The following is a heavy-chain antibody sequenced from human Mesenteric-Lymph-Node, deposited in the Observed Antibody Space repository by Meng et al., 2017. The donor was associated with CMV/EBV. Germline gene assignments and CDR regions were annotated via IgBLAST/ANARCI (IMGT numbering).Heavy chain of an antibody. CDR2: ISVDNGNT. CDR1: GYIFNNYG. V-gene: IGHV1-18*01. Sequence: ASVKVSCKTSGYIFNNYGISWVRQAPGQGLEWMGRISVDNGNTKYAQKFQGRVTLTRDTSANTVYMELSSLRSEDTAVYYCARAGERFDWLFFDYWRQGTLVTVSS. D-gene: IGHD3-9*01. J-gene: IGHJ4*02. CDR3: ARAGERFDWLFFDY.